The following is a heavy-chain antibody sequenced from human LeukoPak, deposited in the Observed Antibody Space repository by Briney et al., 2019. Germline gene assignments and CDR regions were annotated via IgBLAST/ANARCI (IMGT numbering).Heavy chain of an antibody. CDR2: IYHTGTT. V-gene: IGHV4-38-2*02. J-gene: IGHJ4*02. CDR3: ARDSYYDSSLDY. Sequence: PAETLSLTCTVSGYSISSDNYWGWIRQPPGKGLEWVGSIYHTGTTYYNPSLKSRVTISVDTSKNQFSLKLSSVTAADTAVYYCARDSYYDSSLDYWGQGTLVTVSS. CDR1: GYSISSDNY. D-gene: IGHD3-22*01.